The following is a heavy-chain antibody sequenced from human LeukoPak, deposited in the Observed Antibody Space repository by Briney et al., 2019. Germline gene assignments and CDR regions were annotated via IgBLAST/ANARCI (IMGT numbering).Heavy chain of an antibody. V-gene: IGHV3-21*01. Sequence: GGSLRLSCAASGFTFSSYSMNWVRQAPGKGLEWVSSISGSSSYIYYTDSVKGRFTISRDNAKSSLYLQMNSLRAEDTAVYYCARDRDRYCSGGSCSEFDYWGQGTLVTVSS. CDR3: ARDRDRYCSGGSCSEFDY. D-gene: IGHD2-15*01. J-gene: IGHJ4*02. CDR1: GFTFSSYS. CDR2: ISGSSSYI.